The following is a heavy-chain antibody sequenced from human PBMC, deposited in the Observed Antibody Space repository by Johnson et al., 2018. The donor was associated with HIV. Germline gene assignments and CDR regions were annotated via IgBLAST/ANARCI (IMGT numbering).Heavy chain of an antibody. CDR1: GFTFSSYA. Sequence: VQLMESGGGLVQPGGSLRLSCAASGFTFSSYAMSWVRQALGKGLEWVSGISGSGGSTYYAGSVKGRFTISRDNSKNTVYLKMNSLRAEDTAVYYCAKEDCSAVLCSDDAFHIWGQGTMVTLSS. CDR2: ISGSGGST. V-gene: IGHV3-23*01. CDR3: AKEDCSAVLCSDDAFHI. D-gene: IGHD2-15*01. J-gene: IGHJ3*02.